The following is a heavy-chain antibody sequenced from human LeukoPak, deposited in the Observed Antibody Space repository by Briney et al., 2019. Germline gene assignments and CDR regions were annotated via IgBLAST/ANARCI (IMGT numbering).Heavy chain of an antibody. V-gene: IGHV1-46*01. J-gene: IGHJ6*03. CDR3: ARAGSGSYYCMDV. CDR2: INPTGGST. CDR1: GYTFTSYY. Sequence: GASVKVSCKASGYTFTSYYMHWVRQAPGQGLEWMGLINPTGGSTGYAQKFQGRVTMTRDTSTSTAYMELRSLRSDDTAVYYCARAGSGSYYCMDVWGKGTTVTVSS. D-gene: IGHD3-10*01.